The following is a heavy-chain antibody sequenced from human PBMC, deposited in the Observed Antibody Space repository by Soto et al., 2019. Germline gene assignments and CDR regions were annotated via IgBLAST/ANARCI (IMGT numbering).Heavy chain of an antibody. V-gene: IGHV3-11*01. D-gene: IGHD3-9*01. CDR2: ISSSGSTI. CDR3: ARDGSGGLRYFDWLSPFH. CDR1: GFTFSDYY. Sequence: GGSLRLSCAASGFTFSDYYMSWIRQAPGKGLEWVSYISSSGSTIYYADSVKGRFTISRDNAKNSLYLQMNSLRAEDTAVYYCARDGSGGLRYFDWLSPFHWGQGTLVTVSS. J-gene: IGHJ1*01.